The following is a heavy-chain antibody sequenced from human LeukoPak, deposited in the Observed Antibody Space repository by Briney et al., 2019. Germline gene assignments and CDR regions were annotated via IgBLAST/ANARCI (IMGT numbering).Heavy chain of an antibody. CDR2: IYYSGST. Sequence: SETLSLTCTASGGSISSYYWSWIRQPPGKGLEWIGYIYYSGSTNYNPSLKSRVTISVDTSKNQSSLKLSSVTAADTAVYYCARAETDWFDPWGQGTLVTVSS. CDR3: ARAETDWFDP. V-gene: IGHV4-59*01. J-gene: IGHJ5*02. CDR1: GGSISSYY.